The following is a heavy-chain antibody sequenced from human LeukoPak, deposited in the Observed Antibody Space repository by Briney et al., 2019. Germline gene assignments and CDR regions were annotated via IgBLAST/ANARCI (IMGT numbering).Heavy chain of an antibody. V-gene: IGHV3-30*01. CDR2: IPYGGSNK. Sequence: GRSLRLSCAASGFAFSTFAMHWVRQPPGKGLDWLSVIPYGGSNKYYADSVKGRFTISRDNSKNTLYLQMNSLRPEDTAIYYCARVGYSLGHGDDAFDIWGQGTLVTVSS. CDR3: ARVGYSLGHGDDAFDI. CDR1: GFAFSTFA. J-gene: IGHJ3*02. D-gene: IGHD5-18*01.